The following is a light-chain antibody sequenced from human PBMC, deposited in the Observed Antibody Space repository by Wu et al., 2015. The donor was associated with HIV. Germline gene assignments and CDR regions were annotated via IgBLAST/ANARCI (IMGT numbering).Light chain of an antibody. V-gene: IGKV1-5*03. CDR2: EAS. CDR3: QKYNTAPWT. J-gene: IGKJ1*01. CDR1: QSISSW. Sequence: DIQMTQSPSTLSASVGDRVTITCRASQSISSWLAWYQQKPGKAPKVLIYEASSLESGVPSRFSGNGSGTEFTLTISSLQPEDVATYYCQKYNTAPWTFGQGTKVEMK.